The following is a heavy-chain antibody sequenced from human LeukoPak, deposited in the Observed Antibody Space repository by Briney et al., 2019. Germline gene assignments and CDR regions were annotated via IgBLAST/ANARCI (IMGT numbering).Heavy chain of an antibody. CDR2: IYPGDSDT. D-gene: IGHD3-10*01. Sequence: GESLKISCKGSGYSFTSYWIGWVRQMPGKGLEWMGIIYPGDSDTRYSPSFQGQVTISADKSISTAYLQWSSLKASDTAMYYCARRRNYYGSGSFFQNWIDPWGQGTLVTVSS. CDR1: GYSFTSYW. V-gene: IGHV5-51*01. CDR3: ARRRNYYGSGSFFQNWIDP. J-gene: IGHJ5*02.